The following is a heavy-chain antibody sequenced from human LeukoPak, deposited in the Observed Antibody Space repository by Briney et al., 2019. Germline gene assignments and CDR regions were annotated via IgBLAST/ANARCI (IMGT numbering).Heavy chain of an antibody. CDR3: VREGCGYNDPIDY. J-gene: IGHJ4*02. D-gene: IGHD5-24*01. CDR2: ISSSSSYI. V-gene: IGHV3-21*01. CDR1: GFTLSSYT. Sequence: GGSLRLSCAASGFTLSSYTMNWVRQAPGKGLEWVSSISSSSSYIYYADSVKGRFTISRDNAKKSLYLQMNSLRAEDTAVYYCVREGCGYNDPIDYWGQGTLVTVSS.